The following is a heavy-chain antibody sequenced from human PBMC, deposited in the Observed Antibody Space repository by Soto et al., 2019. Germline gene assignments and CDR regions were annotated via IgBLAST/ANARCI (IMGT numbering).Heavy chain of an antibody. CDR2: IYYSGST. CDR1: GGSISSYY. D-gene: IGHD5-18*01. V-gene: IGHV4-59*01. J-gene: IGHJ4*02. Sequence: SETLSLTCTVSGGSISSYYWSWIRQPPGKGLEWIGYIYYSGSTNYNPSLKSRVTISVDTSKNQFSLKLSSVTAADTAVYYCARGRNTAMVRGLDYWGQGTLVTVSS. CDR3: ARGRNTAMVRGLDY.